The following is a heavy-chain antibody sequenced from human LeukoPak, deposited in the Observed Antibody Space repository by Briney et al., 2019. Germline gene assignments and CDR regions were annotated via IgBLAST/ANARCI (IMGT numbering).Heavy chain of an antibody. Sequence: SETLSLTCTVSGGSISSSKYYWGWIRQPPGKGLEWFGTIFNSGSTHYNPSLKSRVTISVDTSKNQFSLNLSSVTAADTAMYYCARGTLYRGWSYYLDFWGQGSQVTVSS. V-gene: IGHV4-39*01. CDR3: ARGTLYRGWSYYLDF. CDR1: GGSISSSKYY. J-gene: IGHJ4*01. D-gene: IGHD6-19*01. CDR2: IFNSGST.